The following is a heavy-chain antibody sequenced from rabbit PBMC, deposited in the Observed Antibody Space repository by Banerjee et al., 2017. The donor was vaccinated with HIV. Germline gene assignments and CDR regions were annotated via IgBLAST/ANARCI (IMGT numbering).Heavy chain of an antibody. CDR2: IYGGSSGTS. V-gene: IGHV1S40*01. Sequence: QSLEESGGDLVKPGASLTLTCTASGFDFSSYFMSWVRQAPGKGLEWIACIYGGSSGTSYYASWAKGRFTISTTSTTVTLQMTSLTAADTATYFCARDLDGVIGWNFGWWGPGALVTVS. J-gene: IGHJ4*01. CDR3: ARDLDGVIGWNFGW. CDR1: GFDFSSYF. D-gene: IGHD1-1*01.